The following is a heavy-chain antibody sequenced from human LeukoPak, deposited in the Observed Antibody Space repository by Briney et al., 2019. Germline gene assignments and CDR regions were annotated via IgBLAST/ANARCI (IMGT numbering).Heavy chain of an antibody. V-gene: IGHV3-21*01. J-gene: IGHJ4*02. CDR2: ISSSSSYI. CDR1: GFIFSTYG. CDR3: ARVGTGLVPH. D-gene: IGHD6-19*01. Sequence: GGSLRLSCAASGFIFSTYGMYWVRQAPGKGLEWVSSISSSSSYIYYADSVKGRFTISRDNAKNSLYLQMNSLRAEDTAVYYCARVGTGLVPHWGQGTLVTVSS.